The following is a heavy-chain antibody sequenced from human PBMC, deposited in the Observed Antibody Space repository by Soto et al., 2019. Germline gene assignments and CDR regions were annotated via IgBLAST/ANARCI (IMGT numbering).Heavy chain of an antibody. V-gene: IGHV3-21*01. Sequence: EVQLVESGGGLVKPGGSLRLSCAASGFTFSSYSMNWVRQAPGKGLEWVSSISSSSSYIYYADSVKGRFTSSRDNAKNSLDLQMNSLRAEATAVYYCARPPYYYDSSGLGYWCQGTLVTVSS. J-gene: IGHJ4*02. CDR1: GFTFSSYS. CDR3: ARPPYYYDSSGLGY. CDR2: ISSSSSYI. D-gene: IGHD3-22*01.